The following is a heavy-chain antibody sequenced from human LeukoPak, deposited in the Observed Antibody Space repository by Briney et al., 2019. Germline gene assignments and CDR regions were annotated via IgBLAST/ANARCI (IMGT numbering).Heavy chain of an antibody. CDR1: GGSISSYY. Sequence: SETLSLTCTVSGGSISSYYWSWIRQPPGKGLEWIGYIYYSGSTNYNPSLKSRVTISVDTSKNQFSLKLSSVTAADTAVYYCALTTVTTRAFDIWGQGTMVTVSS. D-gene: IGHD4-17*01. J-gene: IGHJ3*02. CDR3: ALTTVTTRAFDI. V-gene: IGHV4-59*01. CDR2: IYYSGST.